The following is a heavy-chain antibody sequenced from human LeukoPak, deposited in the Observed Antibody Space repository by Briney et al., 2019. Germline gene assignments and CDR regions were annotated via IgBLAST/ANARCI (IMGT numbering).Heavy chain of an antibody. Sequence: GGSLRLSCAASGFTFSSYSMNWVRQAPGKGLEWVSYISSSSSTIYYADSVKGRFTISRDNAKNSLYLQMNSLRAEDTALYYCAKDITPTLDIVVVTAIRYWGQGTLVTVSS. D-gene: IGHD2-21*02. CDR2: ISSSSSTI. J-gene: IGHJ4*02. CDR3: AKDITPTLDIVVVTAIRY. CDR1: GFTFSSYS. V-gene: IGHV3-48*04.